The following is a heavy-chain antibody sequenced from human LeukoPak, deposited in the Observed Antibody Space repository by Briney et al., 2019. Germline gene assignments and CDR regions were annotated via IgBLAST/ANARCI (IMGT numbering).Heavy chain of an antibody. V-gene: IGHV5-51*01. Sequence: GESLKISCKGSGYSFPSYWIGWARQMPGKGLEWMGIIYPGDSDARYSPSFQGRVTISADKSINTAYLQWSSLKASDTAMYYCARYRSDFWSGYVDYWGQGTLVSVPS. J-gene: IGHJ4*02. CDR1: GYSFPSYW. CDR3: ARYRSDFWSGYVDY. CDR2: IYPGDSDA. D-gene: IGHD3-3*01.